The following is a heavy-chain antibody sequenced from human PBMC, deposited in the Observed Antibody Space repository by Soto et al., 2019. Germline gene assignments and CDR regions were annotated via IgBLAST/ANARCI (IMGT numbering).Heavy chain of an antibody. D-gene: IGHD5-18*01. Sequence: PETLSLTCTVSGGSIRSYYWTWVRQPPGKGLEWLGYIFYSGSTFYNPSLKSRVTISIHTSKSQFSLQLTSVTAADTAVYYCARGAADTAMVDSWGQGTLVTVSS. CDR3: ARGAADTAMVDS. V-gene: IGHV4-59*01. CDR2: IFYSGST. J-gene: IGHJ4*02. CDR1: GGSIRSYY.